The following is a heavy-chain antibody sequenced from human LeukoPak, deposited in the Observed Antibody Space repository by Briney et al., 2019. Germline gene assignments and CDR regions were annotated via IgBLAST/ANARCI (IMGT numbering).Heavy chain of an antibody. Sequence: PSETLSLTCTLSVGSISSYYWSWIRQPPGKGLECIGSIYYSGSTNYNPSLKSRVTISVDTSKNQFSLKLRSVNAADTAVCYCARMSRYSSRYYYYMDVWGKGTTVTVSS. CDR2: IYYSGST. D-gene: IGHD5-18*01. CDR3: ARMSRYSSRYYYYMDV. V-gene: IGHV4-59*01. CDR1: VGSISSYY. J-gene: IGHJ6*03.